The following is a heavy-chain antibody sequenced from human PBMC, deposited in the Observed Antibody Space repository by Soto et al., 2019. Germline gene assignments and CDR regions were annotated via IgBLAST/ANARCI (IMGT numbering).Heavy chain of an antibody. D-gene: IGHD6-13*01. CDR3: ARKGGSWYQSPKNHFDY. CDR1: GYTFTSYC. CDR2: ISAYNGNT. Sequence: GASVKVSGKASGYTFTSYCISWVLQAPGQGLEWMGWISAYNGNTNYAQKLQGRVTMTTDTSTSTAYMELRSLRSDDTAVYYCARKGGSWYQSPKNHFDYWGQGTLVTVSS. J-gene: IGHJ4*02. V-gene: IGHV1-18*04.